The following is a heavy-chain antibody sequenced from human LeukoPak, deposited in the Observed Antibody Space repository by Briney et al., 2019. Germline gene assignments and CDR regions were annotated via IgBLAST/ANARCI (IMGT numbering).Heavy chain of an antibody. CDR1: GFTFSSYW. CDR3: ATQKPANWFDP. Sequence: PGGSLRLSCAASGFTFSSYWMSWVRQAPGKGLEWVANIKQDGSEKYYVDSVKGRFTISRDNTKNYLYLQMNSLRAEDTALYYCATQKPANWFDPWGQGTLVTVSS. CDR2: IKQDGSEK. D-gene: IGHD1-14*01. V-gene: IGHV3-7*03. J-gene: IGHJ5*02.